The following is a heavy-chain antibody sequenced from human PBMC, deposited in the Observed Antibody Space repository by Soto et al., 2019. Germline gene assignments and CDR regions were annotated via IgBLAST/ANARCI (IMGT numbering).Heavy chain of an antibody. D-gene: IGHD5-12*01. Sequence: SVKVSCKASGGTFSSYAISWVPQATGQGLQWMGGIIPIFPTSNYAQKFQGRVTITADESTSTAYMELSSPRSEDTAVYYCARDKEYSGYAPGWFDPWGQGTLVTASS. J-gene: IGHJ5*02. CDR1: GGTFSSYA. CDR3: ARDKEYSGYAPGWFDP. CDR2: IIPIFPTS. V-gene: IGHV1-69*13.